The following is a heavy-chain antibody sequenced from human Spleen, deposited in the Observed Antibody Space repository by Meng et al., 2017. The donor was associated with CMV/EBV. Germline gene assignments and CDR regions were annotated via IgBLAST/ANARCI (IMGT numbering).Heavy chain of an antibody. Sequence: SETLSLTCTVSGGSISSSSYYWGWIRQPPGKGLEWIGNIYYSGSTNYNPSLKSRVTISVDTSKNQFSLKVSSVTAADTAVYYCASFHCSSSNCYTKNYDMDVWGQGT. D-gene: IGHD2-2*02. V-gene: IGHV4-39*07. J-gene: IGHJ6*02. CDR2: IYYSGST. CDR3: ASFHCSSSNCYTKNYDMDV. CDR1: GGSISSSSYY.